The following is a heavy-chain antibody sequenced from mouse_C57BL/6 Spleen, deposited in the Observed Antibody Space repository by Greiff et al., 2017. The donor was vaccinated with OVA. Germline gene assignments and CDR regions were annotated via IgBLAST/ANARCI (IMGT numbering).Heavy chain of an antibody. CDR2: IYPSDSET. V-gene: IGHV1-61*01. J-gene: IGHJ4*01. CDR1: GYTFTSYW. Sequence: QVQLKQPGAELVRPGSSVKLSCKASGYTFTSYWMDWVKQRPGQGLEWIGNIYPSDSETHYNQKFKDKATLTVDKSSSTAYMQLSSLTSEDSAVYYCARRGSSGYVGYAMDYWGQGTSVTVSS. CDR3: ARRGSSGYVGYAMDY. D-gene: IGHD3-2*02.